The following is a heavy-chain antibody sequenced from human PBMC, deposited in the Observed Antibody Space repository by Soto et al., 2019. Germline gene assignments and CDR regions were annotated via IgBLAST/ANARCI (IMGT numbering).Heavy chain of an antibody. CDR2: ISSNEGST. CDR3: ARDGLRQYAFDI. Sequence: EVQLVESGGGLVQPGGSLRLSCAASGFTFSSYAMHWVRQAPGKGLEYVSAISSNEGSTHYANSVKGRFTISRDNSKNPLYLQMGSLRAEDMAVYYCARDGLRQYAFDIWGQGTMVTVSS. CDR1: GFTFSSYA. V-gene: IGHV3-64*01. D-gene: IGHD4-17*01. J-gene: IGHJ3*02.